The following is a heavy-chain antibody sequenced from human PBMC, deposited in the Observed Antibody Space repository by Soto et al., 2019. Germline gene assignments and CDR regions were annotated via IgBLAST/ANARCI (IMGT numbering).Heavy chain of an antibody. Sequence: GGSLRFSCAASGFTFSSYEMNWVRQAPGKGLEWVSYISSSGSTIYYADSVKGRFTISRDNAKNSLYLQMNSLRAEDTAVYYCARVPGYSYGYSRGYWGQGTLVTVSS. J-gene: IGHJ4*02. CDR2: ISSSGSTI. V-gene: IGHV3-48*03. CDR1: GFTFSSYE. CDR3: ARVPGYSYGYSRGY. D-gene: IGHD5-18*01.